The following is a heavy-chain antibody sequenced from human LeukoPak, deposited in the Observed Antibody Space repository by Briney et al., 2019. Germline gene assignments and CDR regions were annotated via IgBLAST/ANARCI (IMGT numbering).Heavy chain of an antibody. V-gene: IGHV1-18*01. CDR3: ARAKVASHPYYYYAMDV. D-gene: IGHD5-12*01. J-gene: IGHJ6*02. CDR2: ISACNGNT. CDR1: GYTFTSHG. Sequence: ASVKVSCKASGYTFTSHGISWVRQAPGQGLEWMGWISACNGNTNYAQKLQGRVTMTTDTSTSTAYMELRSLRSDDTAVYFCARAKVASHPYYYYAMDVWGQGTTVTVSS.